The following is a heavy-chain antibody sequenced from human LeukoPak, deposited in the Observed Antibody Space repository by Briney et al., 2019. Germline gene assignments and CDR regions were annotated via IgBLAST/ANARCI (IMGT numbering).Heavy chain of an antibody. CDR1: GGSISSYY. CDR2: IYYSGST. Sequence: PSETLSLTCTVSGGSISSYYWSWIRQPPEKGLEWIGYIYYSGSTNYNPSLKSRVTISVDTSKNQFSLKLSSVTAADTAVYYCARLGTNYYYGMDVWGQGTTVTVSS. V-gene: IGHV4-59*08. D-gene: IGHD7-27*01. J-gene: IGHJ6*02. CDR3: ARLGTNYYYGMDV.